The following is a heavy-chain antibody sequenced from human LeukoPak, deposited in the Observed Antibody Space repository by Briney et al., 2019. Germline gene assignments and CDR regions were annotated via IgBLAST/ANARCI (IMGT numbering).Heavy chain of an antibody. Sequence: GGPLRLSCAASGFTFSSYWMHWVRQAPGKGLVWVSRINTDGSSTSYADSVKGRFTISRDNAKNTLYLQMNSLRAEDTAVYYCARDCTPIYGDCQPDYWGQGTLVTVSS. D-gene: IGHD4-17*01. J-gene: IGHJ4*02. V-gene: IGHV3-74*01. CDR2: INTDGSST. CDR1: GFTFSSYW. CDR3: ARDCTPIYGDCQPDY.